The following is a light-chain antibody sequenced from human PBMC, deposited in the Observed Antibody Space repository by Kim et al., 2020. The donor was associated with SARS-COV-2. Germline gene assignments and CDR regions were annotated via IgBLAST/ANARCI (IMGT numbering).Light chain of an antibody. CDR3: SSYAGSNDLV. CDR2: DVS. Sequence: GQSFDTSCTETSSAVGRYNYVSWYQHHPGKAPKLIIYDVSKRPTGVPDRFSGAKSGNTASLTVSGLQAEDEADYYCSSYAGSNDLVFGGGTQLTVL. CDR1: SSAVGRYNY. V-gene: IGLV2-8*01. J-gene: IGLJ2*01.